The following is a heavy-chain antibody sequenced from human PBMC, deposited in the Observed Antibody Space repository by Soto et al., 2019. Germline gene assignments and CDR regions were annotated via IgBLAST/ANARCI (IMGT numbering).Heavy chain of an antibody. J-gene: IGHJ6*02. D-gene: IGHD6-13*01. CDR2: IDPSDSYT. V-gene: IGHV5-10-1*01. CDR3: ARKSIAAAVSSYYYGMDV. CDR1: GYSFTSYW. Sequence: GESLKISCKGSGYSFTSYWISWVRQMPGKGLEWMGRIDPSDSYTNYSPSFQGHVTISADKSISTAYLQWSSLKDSDTAMYYCARKSIAAAVSSYYYGMDVWGQGTTVTVSS.